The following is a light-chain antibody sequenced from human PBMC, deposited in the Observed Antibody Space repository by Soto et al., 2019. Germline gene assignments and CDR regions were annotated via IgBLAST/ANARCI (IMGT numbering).Light chain of an antibody. V-gene: IGKV4-1*01. CDR3: QQCYSAPYT. CDR1: QNILYTSNNKNY. J-gene: IGKJ2*01. Sequence: DIVMTQSPDSLAVSLGERATINCKSSQNILYTSNNKNYLAWYQQKPGQPPKLLIYWASTRESGVPDRFSGSGSGTDFTLTTSSLQAEDVAVYYCQQCYSAPYTFGQGTNLEIK. CDR2: WAS.